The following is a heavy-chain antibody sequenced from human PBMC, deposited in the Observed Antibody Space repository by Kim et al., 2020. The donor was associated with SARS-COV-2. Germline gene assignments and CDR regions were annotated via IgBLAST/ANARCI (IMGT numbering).Heavy chain of an antibody. CDR3: ARGDSITAMVW. CDR1: GGSFSGYY. Sequence: SETLSLTCAVYGGSFSGYYWSWIRQPPGKGLEWIGEINHSGSTNYNPSLKSRVTISVDTSKNQFSLKLSSVTAADTAVYYCARGDSITAMVWWGQGTLVTVSS. CDR2: INHSGST. V-gene: IGHV4-34*01. J-gene: IGHJ4*02. D-gene: IGHD5-18*01.